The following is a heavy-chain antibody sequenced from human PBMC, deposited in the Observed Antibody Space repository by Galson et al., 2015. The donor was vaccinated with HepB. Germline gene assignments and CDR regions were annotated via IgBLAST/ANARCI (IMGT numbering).Heavy chain of an antibody. Sequence: SLRLSCAASGFTFSDFAMSWVRQTPGKGLEWVSAISGTGGKAFYSDSVKGRFTISRDNSRNTLYLQMDSLRVEDTAVYYCAKDYSSPLFALPIQLDYWGQGTLVTVSS. J-gene: IGHJ4*02. D-gene: IGHD6-13*01. CDR1: GFTFSDFA. CDR2: ISGTGGKA. V-gene: IGHV3-23*01. CDR3: AKDYSSPLFALPIQLDY.